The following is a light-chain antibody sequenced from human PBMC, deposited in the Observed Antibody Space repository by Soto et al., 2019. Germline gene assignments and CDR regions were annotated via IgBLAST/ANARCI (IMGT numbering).Light chain of an antibody. CDR1: QSINSRY. J-gene: IGKJ3*01. CDR3: QQFGSSPGFT. CDR2: VAS. Sequence: EIVLTQSPGTLSLSPGERATLSCRASQSINSRYLAWYQQKPGQAPRLLIYVASSRATGIPDRFSGSESGTDFTLTISRLEPEDFAVYYCQQFGSSPGFTFGPGTKVDIK. V-gene: IGKV3-20*01.